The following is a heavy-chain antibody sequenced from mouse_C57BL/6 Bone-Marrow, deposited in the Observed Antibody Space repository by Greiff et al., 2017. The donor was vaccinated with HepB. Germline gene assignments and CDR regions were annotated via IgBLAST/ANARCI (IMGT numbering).Heavy chain of an antibody. Sequence: LQESGAELARPGASVKLSCKASGYTFTSYGISWVKQRTGQGLEWIGEIYPRSGNTYYNEKFKGKATLTADKSSSTAYMELRSLTSEDSAVYFCARWFIYYDYGFDYWGQGTTLTVSS. CDR2: IYPRSGNT. CDR1: GYTFTSYG. V-gene: IGHV1-81*01. J-gene: IGHJ2*01. CDR3: ARWFIYYDYGFDY. D-gene: IGHD2-4*01.